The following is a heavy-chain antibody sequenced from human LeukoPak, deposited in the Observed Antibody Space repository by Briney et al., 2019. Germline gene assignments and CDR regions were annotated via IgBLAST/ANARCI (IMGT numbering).Heavy chain of an antibody. V-gene: IGHV4-59*08. Sequence: SETLSLTCTVSGYSINNYYWSWLRQPPGKGLEWIGYVSYSGTADYNPSLKSRATISLDTSRNQFSLQLRSVTAADTAEYYCARQKWDRLTYYDYGMDVWGQGTTVTVSS. D-gene: IGHD1-26*01. CDR1: GYSINNYY. J-gene: IGHJ6*02. CDR2: VSYSGTA. CDR3: ARQKWDRLTYYDYGMDV.